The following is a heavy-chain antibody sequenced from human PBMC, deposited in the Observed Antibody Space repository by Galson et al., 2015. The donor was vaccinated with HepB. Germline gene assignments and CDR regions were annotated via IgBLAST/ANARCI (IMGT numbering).Heavy chain of an antibody. CDR2: ISSSSSYT. CDR1: GFTFSDYY. V-gene: IGHV3-11*06. D-gene: IGHD3-10*01. J-gene: IGHJ3*02. Sequence: SLRLSCAASGFTFSDYYMSWIRQAPGKGLEWVSYISSSSSYTNYADSVKGRFTISRDNAKNSLYLQMNSLRAEDTAVCYCASGYITMVRGVPNYDAFDIWGQGTMVTVSS. CDR3: ASGYITMVRGVPNYDAFDI.